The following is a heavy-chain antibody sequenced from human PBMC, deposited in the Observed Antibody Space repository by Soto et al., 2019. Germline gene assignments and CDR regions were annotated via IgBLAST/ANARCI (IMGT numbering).Heavy chain of an antibody. D-gene: IGHD2-2*01. CDR1: GFTFGDYA. V-gene: IGHV3-49*03. Sequence: LRLSCTASGFTFGDYAMSWFRQAPGKGLEWVGFIRSKAYGGTTEYAASVKGRFTISRDDSKSIAYLQMNSLKTEDTAVYYCTRDRLGIVVPSRYWGQGTLVTVSS. J-gene: IGHJ4*02. CDR3: TRDRLGIVVPSRY. CDR2: IRSKAYGGTT.